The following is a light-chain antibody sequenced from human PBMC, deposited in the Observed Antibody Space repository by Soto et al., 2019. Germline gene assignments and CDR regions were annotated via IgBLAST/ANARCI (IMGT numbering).Light chain of an antibody. CDR2: GAS. Sequence: DIVMTQSPAPLSVSPGERATLSCRASQSVRNNLAWYQQKPGQAPRLLIFGASTRATGTPARFSGSGSGTEFTLTISSLQSEEFAVYYCQQYNEWPPWTFGQGTKVEIK. CDR3: QQYNEWPPWT. V-gene: IGKV3-15*01. J-gene: IGKJ1*01. CDR1: QSVRNN.